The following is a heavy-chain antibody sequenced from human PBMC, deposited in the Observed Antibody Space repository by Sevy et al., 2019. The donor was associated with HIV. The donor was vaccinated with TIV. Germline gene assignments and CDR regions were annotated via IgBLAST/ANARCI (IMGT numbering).Heavy chain of an antibody. D-gene: IGHD6-19*01. CDR1: GFTFSSYD. Sequence: GGSLRLSCATSGFTFSSYDMHWVRQPTGKGLEWVSAIETAGNTHYSDSVKGRFTVSRENAKNSLVLQMNSLTDVDSAVYFCARVLRTSSDWFHFDYWGQGALVTVSS. J-gene: IGHJ4*02. CDR3: ARVLRTSSDWFHFDY. CDR2: IETAGNT. V-gene: IGHV3-13*01.